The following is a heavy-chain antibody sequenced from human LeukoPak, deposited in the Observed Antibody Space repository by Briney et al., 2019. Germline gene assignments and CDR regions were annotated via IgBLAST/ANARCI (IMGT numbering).Heavy chain of an antibody. V-gene: IGHV1-46*01. J-gene: IGHJ4*02. CDR3: ASEGWLQQTPCPFDY. CDR1: GYTFTSYY. D-gene: IGHD5-24*01. CDR2: INPSGGST. Sequence: ASVKVSCKASGYTFTSYYMHWVRQAPGQGLEWMGIINPSGGSTSYAQKFQGRVTMTRDTSTSTVYMELSSLRSEDTAVYYCASEGWLQQTPCPFDYWGQGTLVTVSS.